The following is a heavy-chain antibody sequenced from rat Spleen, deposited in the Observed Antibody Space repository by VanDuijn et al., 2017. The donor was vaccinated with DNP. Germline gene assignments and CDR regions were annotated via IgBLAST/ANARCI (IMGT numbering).Heavy chain of an antibody. V-gene: IGHV5-58*01. Sequence: EVQLVETGGGLVQPGGSLKLSCVASGFTFSNYWMYWIRQAPGKGLEWVASIKTGGGSTYYPDSVKGRFTISRDNAENTVYLQMNSLRSEDTAIYYCARGRLYPHYAMDAWGQGTSVTVSS. CDR3: ARGRLYPHYAMDA. J-gene: IGHJ4*01. CDR1: GFTFSNYW. D-gene: IGHD1-2*01. CDR2: IKTGGGST.